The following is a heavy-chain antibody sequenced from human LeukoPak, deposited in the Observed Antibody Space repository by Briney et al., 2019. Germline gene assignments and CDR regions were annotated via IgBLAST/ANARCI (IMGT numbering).Heavy chain of an antibody. CDR1: GFTFSSYG. J-gene: IGHJ4*02. CDR2: ISSSSSYI. Sequence: GGSLRLSCAASGFTFSSYGMNWVRQAPGKGLEWVSSISSSSSYIYYADSVKGRFTISRDNAKNSLYLQMNSLRAEDTAVYYCARVEADGDYAGLDYWGQGTLVTVSS. D-gene: IGHD4-17*01. CDR3: ARVEADGDYAGLDY. V-gene: IGHV3-21*01.